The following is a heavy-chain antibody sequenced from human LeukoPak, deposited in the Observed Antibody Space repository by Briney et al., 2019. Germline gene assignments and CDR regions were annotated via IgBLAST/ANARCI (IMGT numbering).Heavy chain of an antibody. CDR3: ARDGDSGTTFYYYGMDV. CDR2: ISGSGGST. J-gene: IGHJ6*02. Sequence: GGSLRLSCAASGFTFSNYAMSWVRQAPGKGLEWVSSISGSGGSTYYADSVRARFTISRDNSKNTLYLQMNSLRAEDTAVYYCARDGDSGTTFYYYGMDVWGQGTTVTVSS. D-gene: IGHD1-1*01. V-gene: IGHV3-23*01. CDR1: GFTFSNYA.